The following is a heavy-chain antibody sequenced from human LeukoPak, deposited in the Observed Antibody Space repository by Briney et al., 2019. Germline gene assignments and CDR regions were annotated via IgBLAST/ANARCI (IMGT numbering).Heavy chain of an antibody. D-gene: IGHD2/OR15-2a*01. CDR3: AREDLNTILGAFDI. J-gene: IGHJ3*02. Sequence: ASVKVSCKASGYTFTGYYMHWVRQAPGQGLEWMGWINPNSGGTNYAQKFQGRVTMTRDTSISTAYMELSTLRSDDTAVYYCAREDLNTILGAFDIWGQGTMVTVSS. V-gene: IGHV1-2*02. CDR1: GYTFTGYY. CDR2: INPNSGGT.